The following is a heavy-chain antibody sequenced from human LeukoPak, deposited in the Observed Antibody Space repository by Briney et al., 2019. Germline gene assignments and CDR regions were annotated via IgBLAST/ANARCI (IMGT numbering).Heavy chain of an antibody. Sequence: PGGSLRLSCAASGFTFSSYAMHWVRQAPGKGLEWVALIWFDGHKNYYADSVKGRFTISRDNSKNTLFLQMDSLEPEDTAIYYCAREDLGGFDYWGQGTLVTVSS. CDR1: GFTFSSYA. V-gene: IGHV3-30*04. J-gene: IGHJ4*02. D-gene: IGHD3-16*01. CDR2: IWFDGHKN. CDR3: AREDLGGFDY.